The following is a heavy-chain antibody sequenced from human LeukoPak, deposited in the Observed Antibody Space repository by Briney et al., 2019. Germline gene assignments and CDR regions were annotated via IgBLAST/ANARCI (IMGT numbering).Heavy chain of an antibody. D-gene: IGHD5-18*01. CDR3: ARIRGYLPLFDY. Sequence: GGSLRLSCAASGFTFSGSAMHWVRQASGKGLEWVANIKQDGSEKYYVDSVKGRFTISRDNAKNSLYLQMNSLRAEDTAVYYCARIRGYLPLFDYWGQGTLVTVSS. CDR2: IKQDGSEK. V-gene: IGHV3-7*02. CDR1: GFTFSGSA. J-gene: IGHJ4*02.